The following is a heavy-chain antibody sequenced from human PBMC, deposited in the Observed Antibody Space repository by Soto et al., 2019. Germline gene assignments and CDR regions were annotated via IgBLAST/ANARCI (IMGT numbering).Heavy chain of an antibody. CDR3: SKDNDKKVYYYYGMDV. V-gene: IGHV3-30*18. CDR2: VSFDGNSK. J-gene: IGHJ6*02. CDR1: GFTFTSYG. Sequence: PEGSLRLSCAASGFTFTSYGMHWVRQAPGKGLEWVAGVSFDGNSKYYVESVKGRFTIAREDSKNTVYLQMNGLRAEDTAVYYCSKDNDKKVYYYYGMDVWGQGTTVTVSS. D-gene: IGHD1-1*01.